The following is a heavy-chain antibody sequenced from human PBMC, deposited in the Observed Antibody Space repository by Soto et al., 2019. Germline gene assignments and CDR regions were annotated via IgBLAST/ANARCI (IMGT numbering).Heavy chain of an antibody. CDR2: ISSSSYI. Sequence: GGSLRLSCAASGFTFSSYSMNWVRQAPGKGLEWVSSISSSSYIYYADSVKGRFTISRDNAKNSLYLQMNSLRAEDTAVYYCARRVRGVNDAFDIWGQGTMVTVSS. V-gene: IGHV3-21*01. CDR1: GFTFSSYS. J-gene: IGHJ3*02. CDR3: ARRVRGVNDAFDI. D-gene: IGHD3-10*01.